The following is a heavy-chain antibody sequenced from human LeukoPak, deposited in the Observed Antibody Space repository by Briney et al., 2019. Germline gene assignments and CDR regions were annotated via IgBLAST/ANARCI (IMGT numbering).Heavy chain of an antibody. J-gene: IGHJ6*02. CDR3: ARTASRRPDILTGYYYYYGMDV. Sequence: ASVKVSCKASGYTFTSYDINWVRQATGQGLEWMGWMNPNSGNTGYAQKFQGRVTMTRNTSISTAYMELSSLRSEDTAVYYCARTASRRPDILTGYYYYYGMDVWGQGTTVTVSS. CDR2: MNPNSGNT. V-gene: IGHV1-8*01. D-gene: IGHD3-9*01. CDR1: GYTFTSYD.